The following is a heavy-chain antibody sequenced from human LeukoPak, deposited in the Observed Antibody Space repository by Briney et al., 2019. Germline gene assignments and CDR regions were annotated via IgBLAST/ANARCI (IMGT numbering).Heavy chain of an antibody. V-gene: IGHV1-69*13. D-gene: IGHD3-10*01. Sequence: SVKVSCKASGGTFSSYAISWVRQAPGQGLEWMGGIIPIFGTANYAQKFQGRVTITADESTSTAYMELSSLRSEDTAVYYCARSTMVRGVIRWFDSWGQGTLVTVSS. J-gene: IGHJ5*01. CDR3: ARSTMVRGVIRWFDS. CDR1: GGTFSSYA. CDR2: IIPIFGTA.